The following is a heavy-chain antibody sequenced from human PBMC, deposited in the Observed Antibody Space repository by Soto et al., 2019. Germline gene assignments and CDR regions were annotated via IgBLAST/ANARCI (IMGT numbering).Heavy chain of an antibody. CDR2: VDPRGGRT. CDR3: AKVWGQVKHDDFWSGYYDY. Sequence: QVQLLQSGAEVKKPGASVKVSCKASGYNFINSYISWVRRAPGQGLEWVGLVDPRGGRTTYAQNFQGRVTMTSDKSASTVYMERSSLRSEDTAMYYCAKVWGQVKHDDFWSGYYDYWGQGTRVTVSS. V-gene: IGHV1-46*01. J-gene: IGHJ4*02. D-gene: IGHD3-3*01. CDR1: GYNFINSY.